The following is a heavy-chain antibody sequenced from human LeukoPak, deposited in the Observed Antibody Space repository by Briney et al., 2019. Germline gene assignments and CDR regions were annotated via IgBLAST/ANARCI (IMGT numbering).Heavy chain of an antibody. Sequence: SETLSLTCTVSGGSIGSSTYYWSWIRQPPGKGLEWIGSIYYSGSTYYNPSLKSRVTISVDTSKNQFSLKLSSVTAPDTAVYYCAPYYGGNSGYFDYWGQGTLVTVSS. J-gene: IGHJ4*02. CDR3: APYYGGNSGYFDY. D-gene: IGHD4-23*01. CDR2: IYYSGST. CDR1: GGSIGSSTYY. V-gene: IGHV4-39*01.